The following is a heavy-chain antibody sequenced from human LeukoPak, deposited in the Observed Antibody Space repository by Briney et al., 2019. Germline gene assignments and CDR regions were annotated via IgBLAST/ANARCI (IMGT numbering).Heavy chain of an antibody. CDR1: GFTFSSYV. V-gene: IGHV3-23*01. D-gene: IGHD4-23*01. Sequence: GGSLRLSCAAYGFTFSSYVMSWVRQAPGKGLEWVSAISGSGGSTYYADSVKGRFTISRDNSKNTLYLQMNSLRAEDTAVYYCAKDIFNYVGKPSIPSFDYWGQGTLVTVSS. J-gene: IGHJ4*02. CDR3: AKDIFNYVGKPSIPSFDY. CDR2: ISGSGGST.